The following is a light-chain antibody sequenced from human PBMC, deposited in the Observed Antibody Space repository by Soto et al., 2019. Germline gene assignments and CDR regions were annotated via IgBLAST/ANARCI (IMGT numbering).Light chain of an antibody. CDR2: DVS. V-gene: IGLV2-14*01. CDR3: SSYTSSSTLLYV. J-gene: IGLJ1*01. CDR1: SSDVGGYNY. Sequence: QSALTQPASVSGSPGQSITISCTGTSSDVGGYNYVSWYKQHPGKAPKLMIYDVSSRPAGVSNRFSGSKSGNTASLTISGLQAEDEADYYCSSYTSSSTLLYVFGTGTKLTVL.